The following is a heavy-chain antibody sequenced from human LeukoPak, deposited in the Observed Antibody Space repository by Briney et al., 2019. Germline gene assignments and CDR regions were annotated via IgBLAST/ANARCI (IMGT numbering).Heavy chain of an antibody. CDR3: ARGGADILTGYYKFYYYYYMDV. Sequence: ASVKVSCKASGYTFTSYDINWVRQATGQRLEWMGWMNPNSGNTGYAQTFQGRVTMTRNTSISTAYMELSSLRSEDTAVYYCARGGADILTGYYKFYYYYYMDVWGKGTTVTISS. D-gene: IGHD3-9*01. CDR1: GYTFTSYD. CDR2: MNPNSGNT. J-gene: IGHJ6*03. V-gene: IGHV1-8*01.